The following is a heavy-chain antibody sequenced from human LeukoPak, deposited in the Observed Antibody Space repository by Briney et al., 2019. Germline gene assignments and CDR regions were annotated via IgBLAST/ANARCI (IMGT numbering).Heavy chain of an antibody. CDR1: GLTVGGSY. J-gene: IGHJ5*02. Sequence: GGSLRLSCAASGLTVGGSYMNWVRQAPGKGLEWVSVIYRGGDTYYADSVKGRFTISRDNAKNTPYLQMSSLRAEDTAVYYCARALAVTGTGGFDPWGQGTLVTVSS. CDR3: ARALAVTGTGGFDP. V-gene: IGHV3-66*01. CDR2: IYRGGDT. D-gene: IGHD6-19*01.